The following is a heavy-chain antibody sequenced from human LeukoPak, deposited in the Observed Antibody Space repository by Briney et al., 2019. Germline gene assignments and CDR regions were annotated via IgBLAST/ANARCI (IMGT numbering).Heavy chain of an antibody. CDR1: GDSVSSDSAA. J-gene: IGHJ5*01. V-gene: IGHV6-1*01. D-gene: IGHD1-1*01. CDR2: TYYRSKWYN. Sequence: SRTLSLTCAISGDSVSSDSAAWNLIRQSPSRGLEWLGRTYYRSKWYNDYSAFVKSRIIINPDTSKNQFSLQLNFVTPEDTAVYYCARAVAGTEGWFNSWGQGTLVTVSS. CDR3: ARAVAGTEGWFNS.